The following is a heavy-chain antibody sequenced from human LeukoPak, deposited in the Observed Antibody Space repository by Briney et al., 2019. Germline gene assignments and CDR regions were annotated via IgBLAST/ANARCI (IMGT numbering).Heavy chain of an antibody. CDR3: ARYAAAGTDYYYYMDV. D-gene: IGHD6-13*01. Sequence: PSETLSLTCTVSGGSISTYYWSWIRQPPGKGLEWIGYIYYSGTTSYNPSLKSRVTISVDTSKNQFSLKLTSVTAADTAVYYCARYAAAGTDYYYYMDVWGKGTTVSVSS. V-gene: IGHV4-59*01. J-gene: IGHJ6*03. CDR2: IYYSGTT. CDR1: GGSISTYY.